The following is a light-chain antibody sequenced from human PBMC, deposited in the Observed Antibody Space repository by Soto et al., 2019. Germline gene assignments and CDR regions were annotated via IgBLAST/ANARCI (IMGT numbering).Light chain of an antibody. CDR1: QSVGTN. CDR3: QQYGSSGT. V-gene: IGKV3-20*01. CDR2: GAS. J-gene: IGKJ1*01. Sequence: EIVMTPSPATLSVSPGERATLSCRASQSVGTNVAWFQQKPGQPLRLLIYGASNRATGIPDRFSGSGSGTDFTLTISRLEPEDFAVYYCQQYGSSGTFGQGTKVDIK.